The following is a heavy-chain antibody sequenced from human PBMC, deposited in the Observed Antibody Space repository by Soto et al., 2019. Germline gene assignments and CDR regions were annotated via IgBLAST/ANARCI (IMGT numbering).Heavy chain of an antibody. CDR2: ITRSSSTI. V-gene: IGHV3-48*02. CDR1: GFTFSSYT. J-gene: IGHJ3*01. Sequence: PGGSLRLSCAASGFTFSSYTMNWVRQAPGKGLEWISYITRSSSTISYAESVKGRFTMSRDNAENSLYLQMNSLRDEDTAVYYCARDQDYAFDLWGQGTKVTVSS. CDR3: ARDQDYAFDL. D-gene: IGHD4-17*01.